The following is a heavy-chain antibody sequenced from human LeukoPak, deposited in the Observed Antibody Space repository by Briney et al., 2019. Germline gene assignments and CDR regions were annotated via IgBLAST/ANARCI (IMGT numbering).Heavy chain of an antibody. CDR3: TKGLYGSGSSPDF. Sequence: AGGSLRLSCAVSGFTFRKYAMTWVRQAPGKGLEWVSGINDSGSSTYYADSANGRLTISRDNAKNTVYLQMNSLRVEDTAVYYCTKGLYGSGSSPDFWGQGTLVTVSS. J-gene: IGHJ4*02. V-gene: IGHV3-23*01. D-gene: IGHD3-10*01. CDR1: GFTFRKYA. CDR2: INDSGSST.